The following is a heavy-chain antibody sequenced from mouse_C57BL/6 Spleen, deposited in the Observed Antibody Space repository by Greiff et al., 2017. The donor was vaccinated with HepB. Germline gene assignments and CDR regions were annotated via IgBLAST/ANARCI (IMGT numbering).Heavy chain of an antibody. CDR1: GFTFSDYY. CDR2: INYDGSST. V-gene: IGHV5-16*01. CDR3: ARGTTVVDY. J-gene: IGHJ4*01. Sequence: EVKLMESEGGLVQPGSSMKLSCTASGFTFSDYYMAWVRQVPEKGLEWVANINYDGSSTYYLDSLKSRFIISRDNAKNILYLQLSSLKSEDTATYYCARGTTVVDYWGQGTSVTVSS. D-gene: IGHD1-1*01.